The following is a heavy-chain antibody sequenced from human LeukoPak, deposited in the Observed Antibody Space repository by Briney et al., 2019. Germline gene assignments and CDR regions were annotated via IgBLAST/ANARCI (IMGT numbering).Heavy chain of an antibody. V-gene: IGHV3-23*01. Sequence: GGSLRLSCAASGFTFSSYAMSWVRQAPGKGLEWVSAISGSGGSTYYADSVKGRFTISRDNSKNTLYLQMNSLRAEDTAVYYCAKRRDFDWLSPYFDYWGQGTLVTVSS. D-gene: IGHD3-9*01. CDR1: GFTFSSYA. J-gene: IGHJ4*02. CDR3: AKRRDFDWLSPYFDY. CDR2: ISGSGGST.